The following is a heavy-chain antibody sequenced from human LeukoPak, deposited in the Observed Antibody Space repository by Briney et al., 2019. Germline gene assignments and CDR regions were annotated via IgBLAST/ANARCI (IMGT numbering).Heavy chain of an antibody. CDR3: ARAEAVAGTFGFFLDY. Sequence: GRSLRLSCAASGFTFSSYAMHWVRQAPGKGLEWVAVISYDGSNKYYADSVKGRFTISRDNSKNTLYLQMNSLRAEDTAVYYCARAEAVAGTFGFFLDYWGQGTLVTVSS. D-gene: IGHD6-19*01. J-gene: IGHJ4*02. CDR2: ISYDGSNK. CDR1: GFTFSSYA. V-gene: IGHV3-30-3*01.